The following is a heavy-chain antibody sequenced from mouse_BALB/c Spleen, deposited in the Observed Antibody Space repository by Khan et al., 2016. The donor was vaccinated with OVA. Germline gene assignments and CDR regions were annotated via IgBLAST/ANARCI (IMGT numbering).Heavy chain of an antibody. V-gene: IGHV9-3-1*01. CDR2: INTYTGEP. CDR3: ARSNGNYWFAY. CDR1: GYTFTNYG. J-gene: IGHJ3*01. D-gene: IGHD2-1*01. Sequence: QLQLVQSGPELKKPGETVKISCKASGYTFTNYGMNWVKQAPGKGLQWMGWINTYTGEPTSADDFKGRFAFSLETSARTAYLQINNLKNEDTATYFCARSNGNYWFAYWGQGTLVTVSA.